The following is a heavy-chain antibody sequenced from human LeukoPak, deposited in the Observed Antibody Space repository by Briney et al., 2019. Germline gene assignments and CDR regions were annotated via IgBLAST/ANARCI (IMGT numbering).Heavy chain of an antibody. D-gene: IGHD4-11*01. CDR2: IYTSGST. CDR1: GGSISSGSYY. CDR3: ARADPYSNYYYFDY. Sequence: MPSQTLSLTCTVSGGSISSGSYYWSWLRQPAGKGLEWIGRIYTSGSTNYNPSLKSRVTISVDTSKNQFSLKLSSVTAADTAVYYCARADPYSNYYYFDYWGQGTLVTVSS. V-gene: IGHV4-61*02. J-gene: IGHJ4*02.